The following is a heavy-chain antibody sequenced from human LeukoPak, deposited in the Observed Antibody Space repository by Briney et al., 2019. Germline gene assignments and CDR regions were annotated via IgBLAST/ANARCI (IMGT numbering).Heavy chain of an antibody. J-gene: IGHJ3*02. V-gene: IGHV3-30-3*01. CDR3: ARDHRKGPWGAFDI. Sequence: GRSLRLSCAASGFTFSSYAMHWVRQAPGKGLEWVAVISYDGSNKYYADSVKGRFTISRDNSKNTLYLQMNSLRAEDTAVYYCARDHRKGPWGAFDIWGQGTMVTVSS. CDR1: GFTFSSYA. D-gene: IGHD3-16*01. CDR2: ISYDGSNK.